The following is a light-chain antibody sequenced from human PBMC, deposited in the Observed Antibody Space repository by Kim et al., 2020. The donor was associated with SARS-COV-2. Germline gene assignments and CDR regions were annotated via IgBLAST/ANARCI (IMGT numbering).Light chain of an antibody. J-gene: IGLJ3*02. Sequence: GNRVTISSSGSISNIGNKTENWYKQITGTAPILLIYSNDERPSGVPDRFSGSKSGTSASLAISGLQSEDEANYYCAAWDDSLNGWVFGGGTQLTVL. CDR2: SND. CDR3: AAWDDSLNGWV. CDR1: ISNIGNKT. V-gene: IGLV1-44*01.